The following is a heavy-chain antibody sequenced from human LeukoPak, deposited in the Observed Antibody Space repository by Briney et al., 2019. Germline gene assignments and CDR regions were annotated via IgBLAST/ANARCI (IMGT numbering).Heavy chain of an antibody. CDR1: GFTVSSNY. CDR3: ATSYSGSHYGMDV. CDR2: IYSGGST. V-gene: IGHV3-66*01. D-gene: IGHD1-26*01. Sequence: GGSLRLSCAASGFTVSSNYMSWVRQAPGKGLEWVSVIYSGGSTYYADSVKGRFTISRDNSKNTLYLQMNGLRAEDTAVYYCATSYSGSHYGMDVWGQGTTVTVSS. J-gene: IGHJ6*02.